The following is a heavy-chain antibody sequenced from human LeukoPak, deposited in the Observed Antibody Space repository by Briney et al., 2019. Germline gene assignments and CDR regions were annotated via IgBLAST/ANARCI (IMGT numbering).Heavy chain of an antibody. CDR2: IYNSGST. CDR1: GVSISSYH. V-gene: IGHV4-59*01. J-gene: IGHJ4*02. Sequence: SETLSLTCSVSGVSISSYHWTWIRQPPGEGLEWIGHIYNSGSTNYNPSLRGRVTISLDTSKNQVSLKLSSVTAADTAMYYCAKSLYYDSSGSDYWGQGTLVTVSS. D-gene: IGHD3-22*01. CDR3: AKSLYYDSSGSDY.